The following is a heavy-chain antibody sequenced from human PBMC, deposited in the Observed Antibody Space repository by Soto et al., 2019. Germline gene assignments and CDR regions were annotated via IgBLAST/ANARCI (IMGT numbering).Heavy chain of an antibody. Sequence: GEYLKISCQGSGYTFTNSWIGWVRQKPGKGLEWMGVIYPGDSDTLYNPSFQGQVPISADKSINTAYLQWNSLKASDTATYYWAEQELGGCYYLEYWGPGALGTVSS. D-gene: IGHD6-13*01. CDR2: IYPGDSDT. CDR1: GYTFTNSW. V-gene: IGHV5-51*01. J-gene: IGHJ4*02. CDR3: AEQELGGCYYLEY.